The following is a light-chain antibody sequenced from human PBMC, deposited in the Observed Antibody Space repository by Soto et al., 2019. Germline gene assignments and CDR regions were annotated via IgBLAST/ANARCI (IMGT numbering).Light chain of an antibody. CDR3: QQYNGYYRT. J-gene: IGKJ1*01. V-gene: IGKV1-5*01. Sequence: DIQMTQSPSTLSASVGDRVTITCRASQSIGSSLAWYQQKPGKAPNLLISDASSLERGVPSRFGGSGSGTEFTLTIRSPQPDDFATYYCQQYNGYYRTFGQGTKVEIK. CDR1: QSIGSS. CDR2: DAS.